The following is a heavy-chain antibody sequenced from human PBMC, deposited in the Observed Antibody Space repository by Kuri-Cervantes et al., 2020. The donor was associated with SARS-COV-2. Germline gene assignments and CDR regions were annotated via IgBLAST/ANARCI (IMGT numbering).Heavy chain of an antibody. Sequence: ASVKVSCKASGYTFSSRGFTWVRQVPGQGLEWVGYISTYNGNANYAQNFQGRVTMTTGTPTKTGHMELRRLQPDDTAIYYCARQGTTYLDSWGQGTLVTVSS. CDR2: ISTYNGNA. CDR3: ARQGTTYLDS. CDR1: GYTFSSRG. D-gene: IGHD1-14*01. J-gene: IGHJ4*02. V-gene: IGHV1-18*01.